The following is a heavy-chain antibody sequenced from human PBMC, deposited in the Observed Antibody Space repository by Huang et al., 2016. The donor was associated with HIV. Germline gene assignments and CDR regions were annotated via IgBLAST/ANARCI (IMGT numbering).Heavy chain of an antibody. CDR2: VNHRGSA. Sequence: QVRLEQWGPNLLKPSDTLSLKCAVYGGSFSAYFWTWIRQSPGKGLEWIGEVNHRGSATHNPSLRSRVSMSVDSSKNQFYLNLTSVTAADTAVYFCARPKMTATPSDSSWSYFDFWGRGTPVTVSS. D-gene: IGHD3-10*01. J-gene: IGHJ4*02. V-gene: IGHV4-34*01. CDR3: ARPKMTATPSDSSWSYFDF. CDR1: GGSFSAYF.